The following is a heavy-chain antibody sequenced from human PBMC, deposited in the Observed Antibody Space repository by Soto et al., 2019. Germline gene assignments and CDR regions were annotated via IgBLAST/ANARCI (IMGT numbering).Heavy chain of an antibody. CDR3: AKDMSSWWYYYYGMDV. J-gene: IGHJ6*02. D-gene: IGHD6-13*01. V-gene: IGHV3-30*18. CDR1: GFTFSSYG. Sequence: GGSLRLSCAASGFTFSSYGMHWVRQAPGKGLEWVAVISYDGSNKYYADSVKGRFTISRDNSKNTLYLQMNSLRAEDTAVYYCAKDMSSWWYYYYGMDVWGQGTTVTVSS. CDR2: ISYDGSNK.